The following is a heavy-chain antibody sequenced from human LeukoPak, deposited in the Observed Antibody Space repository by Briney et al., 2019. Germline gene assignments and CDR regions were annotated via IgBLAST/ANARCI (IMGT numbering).Heavy chain of an antibody. V-gene: IGHV1-69*04. CDR2: IIPILGIA. D-gene: IGHD4-17*01. CDR1: GGTFSSYA. J-gene: IGHJ4*02. Sequence: ASVKVSCKASGGTFSSYAISWVRQAPGQGLEWMGRIIPILGIANYAQKFQGRVTITADKSTSTAYMELSSLRPEDTAVYYCAREDHGDYPYYFDYWGQGTLVTVSS. CDR3: AREDHGDYPYYFDY.